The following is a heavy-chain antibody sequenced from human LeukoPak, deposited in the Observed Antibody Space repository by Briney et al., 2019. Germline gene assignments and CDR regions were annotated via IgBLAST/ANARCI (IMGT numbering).Heavy chain of an antibody. J-gene: IGHJ3*02. Sequence: SETLSLTCPVSAASISSYCWSWVRQPPGKGLEWIGYIYYSGSTNYNPPLKSRVTISVNTSKNQFTLKLSSVTAADTAVYYCSSLNDFNAFDIWGQGTMVTVSS. D-gene: IGHD2-21*02. CDR3: SSLNDFNAFDI. CDR2: IYYSGST. V-gene: IGHV4-59*08. CDR1: AASISSYC.